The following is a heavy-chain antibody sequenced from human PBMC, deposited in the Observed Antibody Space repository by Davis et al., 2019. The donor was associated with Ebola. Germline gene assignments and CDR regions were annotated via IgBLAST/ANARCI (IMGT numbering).Heavy chain of an antibody. CDR3: ARAITMIVAGWFDP. V-gene: IGHV1-18*01. J-gene: IGHJ5*02. CDR1: GYTFTSYG. Sequence: ASVKVSCKASGYTFTSYGISWVRQAPGQGLEWMGWISAYNGNTNYAQKLQGRVTMTTDTSTSTAYLELGSLRSDDTAVYYCARAITMIVAGWFDPWGQGTLVTVSS. D-gene: IGHD3-22*01. CDR2: ISAYNGNT.